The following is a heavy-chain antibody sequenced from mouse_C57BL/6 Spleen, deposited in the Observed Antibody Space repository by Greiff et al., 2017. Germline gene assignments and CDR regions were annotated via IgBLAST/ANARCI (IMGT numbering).Heavy chain of an antibody. D-gene: IGHD4-1*01. CDR2: IDPSDSYT. CDR1: GYTFTSYW. Sequence: VQLQQPGAELVKPGASVKMSCKASGYTFTSYWMQWVKQRPGQGLEWIGEIDPSDSYTNYNEKFKGKATMTVDTSSSTAYMQLSSLTSEDSAVSYCASPGWDGTRDAMDYWGQGTSVTVSS. J-gene: IGHJ4*01. V-gene: IGHV1-50*01. CDR3: ASPGWDGTRDAMDY.